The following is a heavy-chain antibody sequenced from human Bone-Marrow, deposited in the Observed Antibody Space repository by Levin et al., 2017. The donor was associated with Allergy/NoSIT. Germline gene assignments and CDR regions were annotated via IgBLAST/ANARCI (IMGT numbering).Heavy chain of an antibody. CDR2: IAHDGSSQ. Sequence: GGSLRLSCKASGFTFSTYAMHWVRQAPGKGLEWVAVIAHDGSSQYYADSVMGRSRASRDNNDNTQYLQMNSLRSEDTALHYCAKDPGGEYRYFDLWGRGTRVIVSS. CDR1: GFTFSTYA. CDR3: AKDPGGEYRYFDL. V-gene: IGHV3-30*18. J-gene: IGHJ2*01. D-gene: IGHD4-17*01.